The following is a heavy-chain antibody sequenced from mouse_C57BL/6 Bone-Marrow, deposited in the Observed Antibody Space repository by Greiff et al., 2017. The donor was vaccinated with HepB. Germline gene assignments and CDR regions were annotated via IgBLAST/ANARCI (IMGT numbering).Heavy chain of an antibody. J-gene: IGHJ1*03. CDR1: GYTFTNYW. CDR3: ARSDYYGSSPHWYCDV. Sequence: QVQLQQSGAELVRPGTSVKMSCKASGYTFTNYWIGWAKQRPGHGLEWIGDIYPGGGYTNYNEKFKGKATLTADKSSSTAYVQFSSLTSEDSAIYYCARSDYYGSSPHWYCDVWGTGTTVTVSS. V-gene: IGHV1-63*01. CDR2: IYPGGGYT. D-gene: IGHD1-1*01.